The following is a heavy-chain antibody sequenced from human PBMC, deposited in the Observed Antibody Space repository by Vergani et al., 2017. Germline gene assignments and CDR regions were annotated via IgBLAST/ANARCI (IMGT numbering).Heavy chain of an antibody. V-gene: IGHV1-69*13. Sequence: VQLVQSGAEVKKPGATMKISCKVSGGTFSSYAISWVRQAPGQGLEWMGRIIPIFGTANYAQKFQGRVTITADESTSTAYMELSSLRSEDTAVYYCASNSPYCGGDCYFDYWGQGTLVTVSS. CDR1: GGTFSSYA. CDR3: ASNSPYCGGDCYFDY. D-gene: IGHD2-21*02. CDR2: IIPIFGTA. J-gene: IGHJ4*02.